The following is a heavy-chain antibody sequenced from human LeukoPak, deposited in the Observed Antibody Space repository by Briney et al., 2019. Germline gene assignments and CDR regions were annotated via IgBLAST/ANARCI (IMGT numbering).Heavy chain of an antibody. J-gene: IGHJ4*02. CDR2: IYYSGST. CDR3: ARVKCSLTVLGYCSSTSHFDY. CDR1: GGSFSGYY. Sequence: PSETLSLTCAVSGGSFSGYYWSWIRQPPGKGLEWIGYIYYSGSTNYNPSLKSRVTISVDTSKNQFSLKLSSVTAADTAVYYCARVKCSLTVLGYCSSTSHFDYWGQGTLVTVSS. V-gene: IGHV4-59*01. D-gene: IGHD2-2*01.